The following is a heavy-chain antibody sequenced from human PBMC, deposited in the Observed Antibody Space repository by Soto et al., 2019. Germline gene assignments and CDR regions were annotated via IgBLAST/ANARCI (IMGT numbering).Heavy chain of an antibody. Sequence: SETLSLTCTVSGGSISSYYWSWIRQPPGKGLEWIGYIYYSGSTNYNPSLKSRVTISVDTSKNQFSLKLGSVTAADTAVYYCAREPIYYGSGSYVSGYMDVWGKGTTVTVPS. V-gene: IGHV4-59*01. CDR1: GGSISSYY. CDR2: IYYSGST. J-gene: IGHJ6*03. CDR3: AREPIYYGSGSYVSGYMDV. D-gene: IGHD3-10*01.